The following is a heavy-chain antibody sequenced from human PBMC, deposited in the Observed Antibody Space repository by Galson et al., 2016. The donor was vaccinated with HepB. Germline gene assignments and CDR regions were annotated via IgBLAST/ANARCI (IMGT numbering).Heavy chain of an antibody. CDR2: ISFDGTKK. CDR3: AKGQYRIGLTGDWLDP. Sequence: SLRLSCAASGFTFRNYAMYWVRQAPGRGLEWVAIISFDGTKKSYADSVRGRFTVSRDNSDNTLHLQMKSLTRDDTATYFCAKGQYRIGLTGDWLDPWGLGALVTGSS. V-gene: IGHV3-30*18. J-gene: IGHJ5*02. D-gene: IGHD7-27*01. CDR1: GFTFRNYA.